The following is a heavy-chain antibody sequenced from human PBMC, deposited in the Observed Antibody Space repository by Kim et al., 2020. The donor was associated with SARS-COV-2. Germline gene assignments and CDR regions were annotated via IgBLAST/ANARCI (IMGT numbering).Heavy chain of an antibody. J-gene: IGHJ4*02. V-gene: IGHV3-21*01. D-gene: IGHD6-19*01. CDR2: ISSSSSYI. Sequence: GGSLRLSCAASGFTFSSYSMNWVRQAPGKGLEWVSSISSSSSYIYYADSVKGRFTISRDNAKNSLYLQMNSLRAEDTAVYYCARTGGGIVVANYWGQGTLVTVSS. CDR3: ARTGGGIVVANY. CDR1: GFTFSSYS.